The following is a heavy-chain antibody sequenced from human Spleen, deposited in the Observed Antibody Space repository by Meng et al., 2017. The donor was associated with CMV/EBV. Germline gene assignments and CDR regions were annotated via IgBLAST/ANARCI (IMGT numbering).Heavy chain of an antibody. CDR3: AMRTSFDH. Sequence: LSLTCAASGFTFSDYYMSWIRQAPGKGLEWVATIKKDGSEKYYVDSVKGRFTISRDNAKEGLYLQMSSLRGEDTAVYYCAMRTSFDHWGQGTRVTVSS. J-gene: IGHJ4*02. CDR1: GFTFSDYY. CDR2: IKKDGSEK. V-gene: IGHV3-7*01.